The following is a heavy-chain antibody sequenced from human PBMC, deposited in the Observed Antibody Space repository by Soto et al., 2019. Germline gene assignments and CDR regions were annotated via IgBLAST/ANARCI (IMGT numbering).Heavy chain of an antibody. CDR3: AKRNYDFWSGERVNWFDS. Sequence: SLRLSCAASGFTFSSYAMSWVRQAPGKGLEWVSAISGSGGSTYYADSVKGRFTISRDNSKNTLYLQMNSLRAEDTAVYYCAKRNYDFWSGERVNWFDSWGQGTLVTVSS. J-gene: IGHJ5*01. CDR2: ISGSGGST. CDR1: GFTFSSYA. V-gene: IGHV3-23*01. D-gene: IGHD3-3*01.